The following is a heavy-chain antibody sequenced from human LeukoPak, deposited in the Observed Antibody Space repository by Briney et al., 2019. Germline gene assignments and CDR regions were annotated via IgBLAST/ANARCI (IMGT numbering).Heavy chain of an antibody. V-gene: IGHV5-51*01. Sequence: GESLKISCKGYGYSFTSYWIGWVRQMPGEGLEWMGIIYPGDSDTRYSPSFQGQVTISADKSISTAYLQWSSLKASDTAMYYCARTGTYSSDAFDIWGRGTMVTVSS. CDR1: GYSFTSYW. CDR2: IYPGDSDT. CDR3: ARTGTYSSDAFDI. J-gene: IGHJ3*02. D-gene: IGHD2-21*01.